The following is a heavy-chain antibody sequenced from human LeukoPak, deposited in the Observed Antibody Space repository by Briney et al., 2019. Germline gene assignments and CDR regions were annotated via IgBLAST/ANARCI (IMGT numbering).Heavy chain of an antibody. CDR1: GYTFINYG. CDR3: ARAVLLWFGELFSGYYYYYMDV. D-gene: IGHD3-10*01. V-gene: IGHV1-18*01. J-gene: IGHJ6*03. CDR2: ISSYNGNT. Sequence: ASVKVSCKASGYTFINYGINWVRQAPGQGLEWMGWISSYNGNTNYAQKLQGRVTMTTDTSTSTAYMELRSLRSDDTAVYYCARAVLLWFGELFSGYYYYYMDVWGKGTTVTVSS.